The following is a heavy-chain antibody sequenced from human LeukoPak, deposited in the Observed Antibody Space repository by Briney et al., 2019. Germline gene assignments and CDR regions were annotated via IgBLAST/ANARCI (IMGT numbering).Heavy chain of an antibody. Sequence: GASVKVSCKASGYTFTSYDINWVRQATGQGLEWMGWMNPNSGNTGYAQKFQGRVTITRNTSISTAYMELSSLRSEDTAVYYCARVGRAPLQNYYTNYFDYWGQGTLVTVSS. CDR2: MNPNSGNT. D-gene: IGHD3-10*01. V-gene: IGHV1-8*03. CDR1: GYTFTSYD. J-gene: IGHJ4*02. CDR3: ARVGRAPLQNYYTNYFDY.